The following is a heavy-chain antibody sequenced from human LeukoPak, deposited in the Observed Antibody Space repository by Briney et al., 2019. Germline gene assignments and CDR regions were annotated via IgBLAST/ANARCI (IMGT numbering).Heavy chain of an antibody. J-gene: IGHJ3*02. CDR1: GFTFSSYS. CDR2: ISSSSSYI. Sequence: GGSLRLSCAASGFTFSSYSMTWVRQAPGKGLEWVSSISSSSSYIYYADSVKGRFTISRDNAKNSLYLQMNSLRAEDTAVYYCARGGTKRITIFGVVIPDAFDIWGQGTMVTVSS. D-gene: IGHD3-3*01. CDR3: ARGGTKRITIFGVVIPDAFDI. V-gene: IGHV3-21*01.